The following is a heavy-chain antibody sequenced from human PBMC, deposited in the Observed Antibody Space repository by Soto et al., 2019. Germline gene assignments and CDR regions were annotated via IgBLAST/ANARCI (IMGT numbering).Heavy chain of an antibody. CDR2: ISAYNGNT. J-gene: IGHJ5*02. Sequence: QVQLVQSGAEVKKPGASVKVSCKASGYTFTSYGISWVRQAPGQGREWMGWISAYNGNTNYAQKLQGRVTMTTDTSTSTAYMELRSLRSDDTAVYYCASDMGPDCSSTSCYGASFDPWGQGTLVTVSS. D-gene: IGHD2-2*01. CDR1: GYTFTSYG. V-gene: IGHV1-18*04. CDR3: ASDMGPDCSSTSCYGASFDP.